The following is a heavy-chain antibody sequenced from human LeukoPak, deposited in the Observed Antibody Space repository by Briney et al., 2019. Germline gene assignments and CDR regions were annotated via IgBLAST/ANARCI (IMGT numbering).Heavy chain of an antibody. CDR2: IIPIFGTA. CDR1: GGTFSSYA. CDR3: ASASPRYREIWFGESPPNYYYYMDV. Sequence: SVKVSCKASGGTFSSYAISWVRQAPGQGLEWMGGIIPIFGTANYAQKFQGGVTITTDESTSTAYMELSSLRSEDTAVYYCASASPRYREIWFGESPPNYYYYMDVWGKGTTVTVSS. D-gene: IGHD3-10*01. J-gene: IGHJ6*03. V-gene: IGHV1-69*05.